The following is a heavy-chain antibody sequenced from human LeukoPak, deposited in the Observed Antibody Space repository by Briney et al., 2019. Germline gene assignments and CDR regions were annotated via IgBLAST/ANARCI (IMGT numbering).Heavy chain of an antibody. J-gene: IGHJ4*02. V-gene: IGHV4-4*07. D-gene: IGHD2-2*01. Sequence: PSETLSLSCTVSGGSISSHYWSWIRQPAGKGLEWVGRIYSTGSTNYNPSLKSRVTMSVDTSKNQFSPKLSSVTAADTAVYYCARDGYCSSSTCYDYWGQGTLVTVYS. CDR2: IYSTGST. CDR3: ARDGYCSSSTCYDY. CDR1: GGSISSHY.